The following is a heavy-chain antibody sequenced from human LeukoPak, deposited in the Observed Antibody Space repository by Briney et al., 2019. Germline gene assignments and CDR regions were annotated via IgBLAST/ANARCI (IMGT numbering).Heavy chain of an antibody. CDR1: GFTFSSYW. D-gene: IGHD2-2*01. Sequence: GRSLRLSCAAAGFTFSSYWMGWVRQAPGKGLEWVVTTKQDDSEQFYVDSVGGRFIVSRDNGKNSLFLQMNSLRVEDSAVYYCVRDLSLPVRPAAGAFDNWGRGTLVTVSS. V-gene: IGHV3-7*01. J-gene: IGHJ4*02. CDR2: TKQDDSEQ. CDR3: VRDLSLPVRPAAGAFDN.